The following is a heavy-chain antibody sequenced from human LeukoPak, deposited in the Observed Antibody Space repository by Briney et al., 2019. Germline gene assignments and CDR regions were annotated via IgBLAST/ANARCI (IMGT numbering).Heavy chain of an antibody. CDR2: IDPSDSYT. CDR1: GYSFTSYW. Sequence: GESLKISCKGSGYSFTSYWISWVRQMPGKGLEWMGRIDPSDSYTNYSPSFQGHVTISADKPISTAYLQWSSLKASHTAMYYCARRTYGDYYYGMDVWGQGTTVTVSS. V-gene: IGHV5-10-1*01. J-gene: IGHJ6*02. D-gene: IGHD4-17*01. CDR3: ARRTYGDYYYGMDV.